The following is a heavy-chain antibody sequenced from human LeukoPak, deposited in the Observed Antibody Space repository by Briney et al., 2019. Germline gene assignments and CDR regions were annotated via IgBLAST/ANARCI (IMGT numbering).Heavy chain of an antibody. CDR2: IYYSGTT. CDR1: GGSVSSYY. V-gene: IGHV4-59*02. J-gene: IGHJ4*02. Sequence: SETLSLTCTVSGGSVSSYYWNWIRQPPGKRLEWIGYIYYSGTTNYNPSLKSRVSMSVDTSKNQFSLKLSSVTAADTAVYYCARDSSGLDYWGQGTLVTVSS. CDR3: ARDSSGLDY. D-gene: IGHD6-19*01.